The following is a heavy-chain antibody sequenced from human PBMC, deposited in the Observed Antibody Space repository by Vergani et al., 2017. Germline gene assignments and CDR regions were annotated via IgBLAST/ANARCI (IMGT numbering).Heavy chain of an antibody. CDR3: ARDRPPEGIFGVVIIGGYFDY. D-gene: IGHD3-3*01. V-gene: IGHV3-21*01. Sequence: EVQLVESGGGLVKPGGSLRLSCAASGFTFSSYSMNWVRQAPGKGLEWVSSISSSSSYIYYADSVKGRFTISRDNAKNSLYLQMNSLRAEDTAVYYCARDRPPEGIFGVVIIGGYFDYWGQGTLVTVSS. CDR2: ISSSSSYI. CDR1: GFTFSSYS. J-gene: IGHJ4*02.